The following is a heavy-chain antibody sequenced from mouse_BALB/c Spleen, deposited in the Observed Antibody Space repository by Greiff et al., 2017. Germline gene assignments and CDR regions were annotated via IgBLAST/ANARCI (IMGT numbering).Heavy chain of an antibody. Sequence: EVKLVESGGGLVKPGGSLKLSCAASGFTFSSYAMSWVRQSPEKRLEWVAEISSGGSYTYYPDTVKGRFTITRDNAKNTLYLKMSSLRSEDTAMYYCARGDGYTAFAYWGQGTLVTVSA. J-gene: IGHJ3*01. CDR2: ISSGGSYT. V-gene: IGHV5-9-4*01. CDR3: ARGDGYTAFAY. CDR1: GFTFSSYA. D-gene: IGHD2-3*01.